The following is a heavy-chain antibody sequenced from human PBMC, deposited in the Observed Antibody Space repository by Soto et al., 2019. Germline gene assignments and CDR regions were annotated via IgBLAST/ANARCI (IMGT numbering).Heavy chain of an antibody. CDR3: AKGWQLFPDYYYGMDV. J-gene: IGHJ6*02. CDR2: ISYDGSNK. CDR1: GFTFSSYG. Sequence: QVQLVESGGGVVQPGRSLRLSCAASGFTFSSYGMHWVRQAPGKGLEWVAVISYDGSNKYYADSVKGRFTISRDNSKNTLYLQMNSLRAEDTAVYYCAKGWQLFPDYYYGMDVWGQGTTVTVSS. D-gene: IGHD6-13*01. V-gene: IGHV3-30*18.